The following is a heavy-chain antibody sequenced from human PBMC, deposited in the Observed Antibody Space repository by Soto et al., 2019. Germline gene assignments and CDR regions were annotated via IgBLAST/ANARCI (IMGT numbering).Heavy chain of an antibody. CDR1: GLTFSNYW. D-gene: IGHD3-3*01. CDR2: INGDGSDS. Sequence: GGSLRLSCAASGLTFSNYWMHWVRQAPGKGLMWVSRINGDGSDSSYADSVKGRFTISRDNARNTVFLQMNSLRAEDTAVYYCARGSPIVGLDLNWLDPWGLYSNDAFDIWGQGTMVTVSS. J-gene: IGHJ3*02. V-gene: IGHV3-74*01. CDR3: ARGSPIVGLDLNWLDPWGLYSNDAFDI.